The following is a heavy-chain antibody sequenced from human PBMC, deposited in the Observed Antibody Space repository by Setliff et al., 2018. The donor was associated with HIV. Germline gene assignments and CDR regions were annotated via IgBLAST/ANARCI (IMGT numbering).Heavy chain of an antibody. D-gene: IGHD4-17*01. CDR2: IYNSGNS. V-gene: IGHV4-59*11. Sequence: SETLSLTCNVSGDSISNHYWNWIRQPPGKGLEWIATIYNSGNSVSNPSLKSRVTISVDTSKNQFSLTLNSVTAADTAVYYCARLTTLTGSDIWGQGTLVTVSS. CDR1: GDSISNHY. CDR3: ARLTTLTGSDI. J-gene: IGHJ4*03.